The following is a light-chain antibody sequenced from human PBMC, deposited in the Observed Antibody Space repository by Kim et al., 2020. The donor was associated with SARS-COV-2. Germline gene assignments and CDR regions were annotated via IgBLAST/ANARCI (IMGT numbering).Light chain of an antibody. J-gene: IGKJ2*03. CDR2: AAS. CDR1: QSVSIN. Sequence: DIEMTQSPSALSASVGDRVTISCRASQSVSINLNWYQQKPGKAPRLLISAASSLQSGVPSRFSGSGSGTGFTLTINSLQPEDFGSYYCQQTFCTQYSFGQGTKLEI. CDR3: QQTFCTQYS. V-gene: IGKV1-39*01.